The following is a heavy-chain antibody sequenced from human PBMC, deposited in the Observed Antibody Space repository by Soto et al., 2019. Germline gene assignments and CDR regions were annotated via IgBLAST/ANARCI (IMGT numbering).Heavy chain of an antibody. D-gene: IGHD2-8*01. Sequence: GSLRLSCAASGLSLSNAWMHWVRQAPGKGLESVGRIKSRVDGGTTDYAAPVKGRFTISRDGSKNTLYLQMNSLKTEDTAVYYCTTEYYYRLDYWGQGTLVTVSS. CDR1: GLSLSNAW. CDR2: IKSRVDGGTT. J-gene: IGHJ4*02. CDR3: TTEYYYRLDY. V-gene: IGHV3-15*07.